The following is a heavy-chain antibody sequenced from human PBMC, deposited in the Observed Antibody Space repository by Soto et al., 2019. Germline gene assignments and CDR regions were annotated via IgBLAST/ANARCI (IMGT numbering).Heavy chain of an antibody. D-gene: IGHD2-21*02. J-gene: IGHJ4*02. CDR1: GFRFSEHS. V-gene: IGHV3-48*02. CDR3: ARLPKGSLVTA. Sequence: LVESGGGLVYPGGSLTLSCVGSGFRFSEHSMNWVRQAQGKGLQWVSYISSSSDSTYYADSVKGRSTVSRDNAKNALFLQMNSLRDDDTATYYCARLPKGSLVTAWGQGVRVTVSS. CDR2: ISSSSDST.